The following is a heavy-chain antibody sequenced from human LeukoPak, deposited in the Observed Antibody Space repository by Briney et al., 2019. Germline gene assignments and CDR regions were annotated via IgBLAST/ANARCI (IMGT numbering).Heavy chain of an antibody. J-gene: IGHJ4*02. D-gene: IGHD3-22*01. CDR2: IDPSDSYT. Sequence: GASLKISSKGSGXSFTSYCICWVRQMPGKGLELMGSIDPSDSYTNSSPSFQGPVTISADKSLSTAYLQWSSLKASDTAMYYCARLRTDYYDSSGYFDYWGQGTLVTVSS. CDR1: GXSFTSYC. V-gene: IGHV5-10-1*01. CDR3: ARLRTDYYDSSGYFDY.